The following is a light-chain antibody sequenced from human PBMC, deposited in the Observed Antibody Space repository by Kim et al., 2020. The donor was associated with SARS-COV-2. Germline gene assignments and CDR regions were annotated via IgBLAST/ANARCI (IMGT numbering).Light chain of an antibody. CDR1: KLGDKY. Sequence: SYELTQPPSVSVSPGPPSLIPFSRDKLGDKYTCWYQQKPGQSPLLVMYEDNKRPSGIPERFSGSNSGNTATLTISGTQAVDEAEYYCQAWDRSTFYVFGT. V-gene: IGLV3-1*01. J-gene: IGLJ1*01. CDR3: QAWDRSTFYV. CDR2: EDN.